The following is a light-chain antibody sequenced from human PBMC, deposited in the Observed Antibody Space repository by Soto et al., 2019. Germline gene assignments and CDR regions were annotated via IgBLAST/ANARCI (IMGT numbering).Light chain of an antibody. V-gene: IGLV1-40*01. CDR1: SSNIGAGND. CDR3: QSYDSTLSARYV. J-gene: IGLJ1*01. Sequence: QSVLTQPPSVSVAPGQRDTISCTGSSSNIGAGNDVHWYQQRPGTAPKLLIFGNINRPSGVPDRFSGSKSGTSASLAITGLQAEDESDYYCQSYDSTLSARYVFGTGTKVTVL. CDR2: GNI.